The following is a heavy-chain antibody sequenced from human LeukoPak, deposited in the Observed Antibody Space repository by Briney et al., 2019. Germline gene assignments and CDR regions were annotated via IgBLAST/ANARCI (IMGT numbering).Heavy chain of an antibody. CDR3: AREGVAGDNWFDP. CDR2: TYYRSKLYN. Sequence: XQTLSLTCAISGDSFSSNSASWNWLRQSPSRGLEWLGRTYYRSKLYNDYAVCVKSLITINPETSKNQFSLQLNSVSPEDTAMYWCAREGVAGDNWFDPWGQGTLVTVSS. D-gene: IGHD6-19*01. V-gene: IGHV6-1*01. CDR1: GDSFSSNSAS. J-gene: IGHJ5*02.